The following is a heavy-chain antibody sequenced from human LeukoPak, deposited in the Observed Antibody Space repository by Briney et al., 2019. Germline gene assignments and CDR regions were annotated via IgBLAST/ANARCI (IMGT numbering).Heavy chain of an antibody. CDR2: IYHSGST. J-gene: IGHJ4*02. D-gene: IGHD6-13*01. CDR3: AREASSSWYEYFDY. V-gene: IGHV4-38-2*02. Sequence: SETLSLTCTVSGYSISSGYYWGWIRQPPGKGLEWIGSIYHSGSTYYNPSLKSRVTISVDTSKNQFSLKLSSVTAADTAVYYCAREASSSWYEYFDYWGQGTLVTVSS. CDR1: GYSISSGYY.